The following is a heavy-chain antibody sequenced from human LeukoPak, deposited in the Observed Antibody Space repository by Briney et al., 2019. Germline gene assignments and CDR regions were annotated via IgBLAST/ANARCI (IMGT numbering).Heavy chain of an antibody. CDR3: ARVGAYYYYMDV. J-gene: IGHJ6*03. V-gene: IGHV3-7*01. CDR1: GFIFSNYW. Sequence: GGSLRLSCATSGFIFSNYWMSWVRQAPGKGLEWVANIKQDGSETYYVDSVKGRFTISRDDAKNSLYLQMNSLRAEDTAVYYCARVGAYYYYMDVWGKGTTVTVSS. CDR2: IKQDGSET.